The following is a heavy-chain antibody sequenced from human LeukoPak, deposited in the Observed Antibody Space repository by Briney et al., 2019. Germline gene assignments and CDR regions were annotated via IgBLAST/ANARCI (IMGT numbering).Heavy chain of an antibody. CDR3: AREGTTVVTPDYYYYGMDV. J-gene: IGHJ6*02. V-gene: IGHV4-30-4*01. CDR1: GGSISSGDYY. Sequence: SETLSLTCTVSGGSISSGDYYWSWIRQPPGKGLEWIGYIYYSGSTYYNPSLKSRVTISVDTSKTQFSLKLSSVTAADTAVYYCAREGTTVVTPDYYYYGMDVWGQGTTVTVSS. CDR2: IYYSGST. D-gene: IGHD4-23*01.